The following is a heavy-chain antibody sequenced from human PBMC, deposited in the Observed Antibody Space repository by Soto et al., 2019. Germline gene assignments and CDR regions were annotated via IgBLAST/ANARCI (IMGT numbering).Heavy chain of an antibody. V-gene: IGHV3-21*01. J-gene: IGHJ5*02. CDR1: GFIFSSYS. Sequence: KPGGSLRLSCAASGFTSGFIFSSYSMNWVRQAPGKGLEWVASISSSGSYIFNADSMKGRFTISRDNAKNSLYLQMNSLRAEDTAVYYCARGDWFDPWGQGTLVTVSS. CDR3: ARGDWFDP. CDR2: ISSSGSYI.